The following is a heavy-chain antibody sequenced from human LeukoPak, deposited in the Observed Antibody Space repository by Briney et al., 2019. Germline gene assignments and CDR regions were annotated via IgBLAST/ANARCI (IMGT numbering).Heavy chain of an antibody. CDR3: AKEKGYYYADY. J-gene: IGHJ4*02. V-gene: IGHV3-30*18. CDR2: ISYDGSNK. D-gene: IGHD3-10*01. CDR1: GFTFSSYG. Sequence: PGGSLRLSCAASGFTFSSYGMHWVRQAPGKGLEWVAVISYDGSNKYYADSVKGRFTISRDNSKNTLYLQMNSLRAEDTAVYYCAKEKGYYYADYWGQGTLVTVSS.